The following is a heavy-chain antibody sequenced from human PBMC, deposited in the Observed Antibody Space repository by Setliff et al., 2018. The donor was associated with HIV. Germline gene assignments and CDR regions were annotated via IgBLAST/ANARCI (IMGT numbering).Heavy chain of an antibody. CDR2: INPTSGNT. D-gene: IGHD6-19*01. J-gene: IGHJ3*01. CDR3: ARSIAVVNDAFDV. CDR1: GYTFPSFY. Sequence: ASVKVSCKASGYTFPSFYVHWVRQAPGQGLEWMGIINPTSGNTNYAQKFQGRVTMTTDTSTSTAYMELRSLRSDDTAVYYCARSIAVVNDAFDVWGQGTTVTVSS. V-gene: IGHV1-46*01.